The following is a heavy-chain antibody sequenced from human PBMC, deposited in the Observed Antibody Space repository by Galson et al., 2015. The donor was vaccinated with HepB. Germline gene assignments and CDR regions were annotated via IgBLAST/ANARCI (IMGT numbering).Heavy chain of an antibody. D-gene: IGHD2-15*01. V-gene: IGHV3-23*01. CDR3: AKDQEGGHHPFDY. CDR1: GCTFSNSA. CDR2: ISYTGTHT. J-gene: IGHJ4*02. Sequence: SLRLSCAASGCTFSNSAMTWVRQAPGQGLEWIAGISYTGTHTFYADSVRGRFAISRDNSKNILYLEMTGLRVEDTAVYYCAKDQEGGHHPFDYWGQGILVTVSS.